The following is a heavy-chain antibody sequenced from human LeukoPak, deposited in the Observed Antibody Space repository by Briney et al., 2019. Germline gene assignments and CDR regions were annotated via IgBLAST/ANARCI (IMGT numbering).Heavy chain of an antibody. D-gene: IGHD5-24*01. CDR2: ISSSSDTI. CDR3: ARWLQLRGYYYYMDV. CDR1: GITFSSYS. Sequence: SGGSLRLSCAASGITFSSYSMNWVRQAPGKGLEWVSYISSSSDTIYYADSVKGRFTISRDNAKNSLYLQMNSLRAEDTALYHCARWLQLRGYYYYMDVWGKGTTVTVSS. J-gene: IGHJ6*03. V-gene: IGHV3-48*04.